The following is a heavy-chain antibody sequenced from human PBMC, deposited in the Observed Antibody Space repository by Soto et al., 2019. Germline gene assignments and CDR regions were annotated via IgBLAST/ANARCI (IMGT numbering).Heavy chain of an antibody. CDR1: GFTFSSYE. V-gene: IGHV3-48*03. D-gene: IGHD2-8*01. J-gene: IGHJ4*02. CDR3: ARDAPTYGVRTRHLDD. CDR2: IHSDGRTR. Sequence: WGSLRLSCAAPGFTFSSYEMNWVRQAPGKGLEWIKYIHSDGRTRFYAASVKGRFTFLRDSAKNSLYLRMNSLRDDDTSVYYWARDAPTYGVRTRHLDDWGQGAVVSAP.